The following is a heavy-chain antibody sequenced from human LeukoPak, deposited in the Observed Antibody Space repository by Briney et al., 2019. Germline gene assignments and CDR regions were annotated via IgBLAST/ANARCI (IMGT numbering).Heavy chain of an antibody. D-gene: IGHD3-22*01. V-gene: IGHV3-33*01. CDR1: GFTFSSYG. Sequence: GGSLRLSCAASGFTFSSYGMNWVRQAPGKGLEWVAVIWFDGSNKYYADSVKGRFTISRDNSKNTLYLQMNSLRAEDTAAYYCARDPYYYDSSGYYGGYYFDYWGQGTLVTVSS. CDR3: ARDPYYYDSSGYYGGYYFDY. J-gene: IGHJ4*02. CDR2: IWFDGSNK.